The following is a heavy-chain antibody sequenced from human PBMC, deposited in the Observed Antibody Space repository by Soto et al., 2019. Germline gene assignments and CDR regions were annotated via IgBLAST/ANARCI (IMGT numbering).Heavy chain of an antibody. V-gene: IGHV3-48*02. J-gene: IGHJ4*02. CDR2: ISSSSSTI. D-gene: IGHD5-18*01. CDR3: ARPRYSYGPYYFDY. Sequence: PGGSLRLSCAASGFTFSSYSMNWVRQAPGKGLEWVSYISSSSSTIYYADSVKGRFTISRDNAKNSLYLQMNSLRDEDTAVYYCARPRYSYGPYYFDYWGQGTLVTVSS. CDR1: GFTFSSYS.